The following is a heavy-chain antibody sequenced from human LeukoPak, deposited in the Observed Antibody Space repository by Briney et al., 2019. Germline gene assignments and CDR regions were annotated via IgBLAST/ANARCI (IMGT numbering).Heavy chain of an antibody. CDR2: IYHSGST. V-gene: IGHV4-38-2*02. CDR3: ARDGGGSSGYYSNFDY. CDR1: GYSISSGYY. Sequence: SETLSLTCTVSGYSISSGYYWGWIRQPPGKGLEWIGSIYHSGSTYYNPSLKSRVTISVDTSKNQFSLKLSSVTAADTAVYYCARDGGGSSGYYSNFDYWGQGTLVTVSS. J-gene: IGHJ4*02. D-gene: IGHD3-22*01.